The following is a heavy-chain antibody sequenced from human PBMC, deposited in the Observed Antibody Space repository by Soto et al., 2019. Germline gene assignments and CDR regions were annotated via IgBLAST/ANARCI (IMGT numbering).Heavy chain of an antibody. J-gene: IGHJ3*02. CDR3: ARAVAGFHAFDI. D-gene: IGHD6-19*01. V-gene: IGHV1-69*13. CDR1: GGTFSSYA. CDR2: IIPIFGTA. Sequence: SVKVSCKASGGTFSSYAISWVRKAPGQGLEWMGGIIPIFGTANYAQKFQGRVTITADESTSTAYMELSSLRSEDTAVYYCARAVAGFHAFDIWGQGTMVTVSS.